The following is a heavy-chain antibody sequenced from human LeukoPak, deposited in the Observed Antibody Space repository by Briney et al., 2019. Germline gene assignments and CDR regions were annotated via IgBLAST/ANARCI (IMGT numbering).Heavy chain of an antibody. CDR3: ARDGGYTGGWTYGAGDY. Sequence: PGRSLRLSCEASGFTFSIYVMHWVRQAPGKGLECVAVISTDGSDKYYADSVKGRFSISRDNSENTLFLQMRSLRAEDTALYYCARDGGYTGGWTYGAGDYWGHGTLVTVSS. CDR1: GFTFSIYV. V-gene: IGHV3-30*04. CDR2: ISTDGSDK. D-gene: IGHD2-8*02. J-gene: IGHJ4*01.